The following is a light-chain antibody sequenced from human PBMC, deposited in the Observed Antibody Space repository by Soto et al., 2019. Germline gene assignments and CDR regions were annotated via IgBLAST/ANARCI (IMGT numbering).Light chain of an antibody. V-gene: IGLV2-8*01. J-gene: IGLJ2*01. CDR3: SPYPGNKLL. CDR2: EVN. CDR1: SGDVGSYNY. Sequence: QSALTQPPSASWSPVQSVTISCIGTSGDVGSYNYVSWYQQHPGKAPKLMIYEVNKRPSGVPDRFSGSKSGNTASLTVSGLQXEDEADSYCSPYPGNKLLFGGRTK.